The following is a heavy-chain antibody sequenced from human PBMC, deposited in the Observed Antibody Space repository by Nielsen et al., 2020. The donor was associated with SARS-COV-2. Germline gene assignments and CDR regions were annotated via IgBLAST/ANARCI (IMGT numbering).Heavy chain of an antibody. CDR3: ARQGSSYYYGMDV. CDR1: GYSFTSYW. V-gene: IGHV5-51*01. CDR2: IYPGDSDT. Sequence: GGSLRLSCKGSGYSFTSYWIGWVRQMPGKGLEWMGIIYPGDSDTRYSPSFQGPVTISADKSISTAYLQWSSLKASDTAMYYCARQGSSYYYGMDVWGQGTTVTVSS. J-gene: IGHJ6*02. D-gene: IGHD6-13*01.